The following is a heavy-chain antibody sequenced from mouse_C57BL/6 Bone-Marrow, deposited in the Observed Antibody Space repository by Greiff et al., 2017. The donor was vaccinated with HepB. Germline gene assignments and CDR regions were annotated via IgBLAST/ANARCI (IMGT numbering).Heavy chain of an antibody. CDR3: ARSSGLLRGYFDY. CDR1: GYTFTSYG. D-gene: IGHD1-1*01. V-gene: IGHV1-81*01. Sequence: VHLVEPGAELARPGASVKLSCKASGYTFTSYGISWVKQRTGQGLERIGEIYPRSGNTYYNEKFKGKATLTADKSSSTAYMELRSLTSEDSAVYFCARSSGLLRGYFDYWGQGTTLTVSS. J-gene: IGHJ2*01. CDR2: IYPRSGNT.